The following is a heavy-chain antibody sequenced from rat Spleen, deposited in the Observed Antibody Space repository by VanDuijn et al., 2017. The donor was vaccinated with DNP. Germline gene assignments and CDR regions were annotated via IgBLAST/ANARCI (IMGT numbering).Heavy chain of an antibody. V-gene: IGHV5-22*01. CDR1: GFTLSSSD. J-gene: IGHJ3*01. CDR3: ARQEATAFAY. Sequence: EVQLVESGGGLVQPGRSMKLSCRASGFTLSSSDMAWVRQTPTMGLEWVAYISYDGGSTYYGDSVKGRFTISRDNAESTLYLQMNSLRSEDMATYYCARQEATAFAYWGQGTLVTVSS. CDR2: ISYDGGST. D-gene: IGHD1-11*01.